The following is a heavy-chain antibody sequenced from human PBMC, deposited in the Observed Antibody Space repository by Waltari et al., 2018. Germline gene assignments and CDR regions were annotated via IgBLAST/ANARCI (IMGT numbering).Heavy chain of an antibody. Sequence: QLQLVESGGGVVQPGRSLRLSCVGSGFTFSSYGMHWVRQAPGKGLEWVALISYNGGNRIYLDYVRGRFTISRDNSENTLYLQMTNLTFDDTAVYFCARDRDFGASGPYHFAFWGQGTLVTVSS. CDR1: GFTFSSYG. CDR2: ISYNGGNR. CDR3: ARDRDFGASGPYHFAF. D-gene: IGHD3-16*01. V-gene: IGHV3-30*01. J-gene: IGHJ4*02.